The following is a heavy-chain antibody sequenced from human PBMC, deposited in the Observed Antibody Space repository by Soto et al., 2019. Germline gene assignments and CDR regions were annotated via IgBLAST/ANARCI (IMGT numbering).Heavy chain of an antibody. CDR1: GGTFSSYA. D-gene: IGHD2-15*01. CDR3: ARVVAATYWFDP. J-gene: IGHJ5*02. CDR2: IIPIFGTA. V-gene: IGHV1-69*01. Sequence: VKVSCKASGGTFSSYAISWVRQAPGQGLEWMGGIIPIFGTANYAQKFQGRVTITADESTSTAYMELSSLRSEDTAVYYCARVVAATYWFDPWGQGTLVTVSS.